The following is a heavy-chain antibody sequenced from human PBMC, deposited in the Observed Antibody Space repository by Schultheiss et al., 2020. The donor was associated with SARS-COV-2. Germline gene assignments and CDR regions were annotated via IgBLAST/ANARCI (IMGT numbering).Heavy chain of an antibody. CDR2: IYYSGST. CDR3: ASTDYKGSSYYYGMDV. V-gene: IGHV4-59*01. D-gene: IGHD4-11*01. Sequence: GSLRLSCTVSGGSISSYYWSWIRQPPGKGLEWIGYIYYSGSTNYNPSLKSRVTISVDTSKNQFSLKLSSVTAADTAVYYCASTDYKGSSYYYGMDVWGQGTTVTVSS. CDR1: GGSISSYY. J-gene: IGHJ6*02.